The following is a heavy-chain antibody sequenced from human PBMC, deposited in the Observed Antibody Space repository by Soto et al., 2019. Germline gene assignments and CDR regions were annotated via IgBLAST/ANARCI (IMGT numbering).Heavy chain of an antibody. Sequence: QMQLQESGPGLVKPSDTLSLTCAVSGYSISSSNWWGWILQPPGKGLEWIGYIYYSGSTYYTPSLKSRVTMSVDTSNNQFSLRLNSVTAVDTAVYYCASKPNCRYDFDDWGQGTLVTVSS. V-gene: IGHV4-28*01. CDR3: ASKPNCRYDFDD. CDR2: IYYSGST. J-gene: IGHJ4*02. D-gene: IGHD7-27*01. CDR1: GYSISSSNW.